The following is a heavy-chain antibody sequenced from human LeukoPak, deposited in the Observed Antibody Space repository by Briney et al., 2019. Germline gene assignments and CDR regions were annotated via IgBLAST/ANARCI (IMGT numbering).Heavy chain of an antibody. CDR1: GGSVTDYY. J-gene: IGHJ6*03. V-gene: IGHV4-59*02. D-gene: IGHD3-10*01. Sequence: SETLSLTCTVSGGSVTDYYWSWIRQSPGKGLEWIGYIYYTGTSYNPSLKSRVTISVDTSKNQFSLKLSSVTAADTAVYYCARRGLAYGSGSYYYYYYYMDVWGKGTTVTISS. CDR3: ARRGLAYGSGSYYYYYYYMDV. CDR2: IYYTGT.